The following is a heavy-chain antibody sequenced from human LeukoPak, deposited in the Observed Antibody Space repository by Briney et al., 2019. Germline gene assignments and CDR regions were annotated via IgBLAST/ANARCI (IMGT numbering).Heavy chain of an antibody. CDR2: ISSSSGTI. Sequence: GGSLRLSCAASGFTFSTFGMSWVRQAPGKGPEWVSYISSSSGTIFYADSVKGRFTISRDNAKNSLYLQMDSLRDEDTAVYYCARDSGLIMGALNFDYWGQGTLVTVSS. CDR1: GFTFSTFG. CDR3: ARDSGLIMGALNFDY. J-gene: IGHJ4*02. D-gene: IGHD1-26*01. V-gene: IGHV3-48*02.